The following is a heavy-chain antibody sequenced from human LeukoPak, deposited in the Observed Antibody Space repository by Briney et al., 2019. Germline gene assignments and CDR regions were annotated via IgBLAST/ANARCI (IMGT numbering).Heavy chain of an antibody. D-gene: IGHD4-23*01. CDR2: FIGIGGST. CDR3: ARGKGGNYFPLDY. Sequence: GGSLRPSCAPSGFTLSSFATSWARPAPGKGMEWVSFFIGIGGSTSYTDSVPGRFTICRDTSTNTLFLQMNSLRTEHTAVFYCARGKGGNYFPLDYWGQGTLVTVSS. J-gene: IGHJ4*02. V-gene: IGHV3-23*01. CDR1: GFTLSSFA.